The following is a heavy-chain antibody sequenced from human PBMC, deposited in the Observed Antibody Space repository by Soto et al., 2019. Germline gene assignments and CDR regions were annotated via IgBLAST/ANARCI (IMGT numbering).Heavy chain of an antibody. J-gene: IGHJ1*01. CDR1: GFPFERYA. CDR3: ANGGWCDTTVRHPPLAY. V-gene: IGHV3-23*01. D-gene: IGHD2-8*01. Sequence: GGSLRLSCVASGFPFERYAMSWVRQSPGRGPEWVSATSGSGAGTFYADSVRGRFTISRDNSKNTLYLQMDSLRAEDTAVYFCANGGWCDTTVRHPPLAYRAQGTPVPVSS. CDR2: TSGSGAGT.